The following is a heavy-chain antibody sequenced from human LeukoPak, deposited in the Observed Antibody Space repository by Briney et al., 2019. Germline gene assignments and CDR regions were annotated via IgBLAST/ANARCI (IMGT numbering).Heavy chain of an antibody. CDR1: GGSISSYY. D-gene: IGHD3-22*01. Sequence: SETLSLTCTVSGGSISSYYRSWIRQPPGKGLEWIGYIYYSGSTNYNPSLKSRVTISVDTSKNQFSLKLSSVTAADTAVYYCARLNYYDSSRFFDYWGQGTLVTVSS. V-gene: IGHV4-59*08. CDR3: ARLNYYDSSRFFDY. CDR2: IYYSGST. J-gene: IGHJ4*02.